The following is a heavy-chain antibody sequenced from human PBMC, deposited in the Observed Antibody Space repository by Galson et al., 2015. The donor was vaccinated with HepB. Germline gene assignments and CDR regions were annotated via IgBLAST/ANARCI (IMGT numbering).Heavy chain of an antibody. D-gene: IGHD6-13*01. Sequence: SLRLSCAASGFTFSSYGMHWVRQAPGKGLEWVAVISYDGSNKYYADSVKGRFTISRDNSKNTLYLQMNSLRAEDTAVYYCAKDRRGGIAAAGIKTAWGQGTLVTVSS. CDR3: AKDRRGGIAAAGIKTA. J-gene: IGHJ4*02. CDR2: ISYDGSNK. CDR1: GFTFSSYG. V-gene: IGHV3-30*18.